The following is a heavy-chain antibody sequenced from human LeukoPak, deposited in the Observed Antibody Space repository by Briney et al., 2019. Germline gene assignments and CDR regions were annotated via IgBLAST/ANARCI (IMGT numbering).Heavy chain of an antibody. Sequence: PSETLSLTCAVYGGSFSGYYWSWIRQPPGKGLEWIGEINHSGNTNYNPSLKSRVTISVDTSKNQFSLKLSSVTAADTAVYFCARESYDSSYYYYYMDVWGKGTTVTISS. CDR2: INHSGNT. V-gene: IGHV4-34*01. CDR3: ARESYDSSYYYYYMDV. J-gene: IGHJ6*03. D-gene: IGHD2-21*01. CDR1: GGSFSGYY.